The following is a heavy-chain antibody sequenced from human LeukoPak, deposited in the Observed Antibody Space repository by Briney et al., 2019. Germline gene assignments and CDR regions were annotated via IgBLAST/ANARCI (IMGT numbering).Heavy chain of an antibody. D-gene: IGHD2-8*01. CDR2: VYHTGTS. J-gene: IGHJ4*02. V-gene: IGHV4-59*01. Sequence: PSETLSLTCSVSGASINDYYWTWIRQPPGKGLEWIGYVYHTGTSGYHPSLKSRVAMPLDTSKNQVSLNLRSVTAADTAVYFCTRVVNGGHFDSWRQGTLVTVSS. CDR3: TRVVNGGHFDS. CDR1: GASINDYY.